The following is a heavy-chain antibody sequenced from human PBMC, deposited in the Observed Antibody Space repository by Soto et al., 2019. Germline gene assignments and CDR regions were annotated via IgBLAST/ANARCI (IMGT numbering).Heavy chain of an antibody. CDR2: IFASDEK. D-gene: IGHD2-15*01. CDR3: ARSYCSGGGCSFYYGMDV. CDR1: GFSLSNPKMG. Sequence: SGPTLVNPTETLTLTCTVAGFSLSNPKMGVSWIRQPPGKALEWLAHIFASDEKSYSTSLKSRLTVSQDTSKSQVVLTMTNMDPVDTATYYCARSYCSGGGCSFYYGMDVWGQGTTVTVSS. J-gene: IGHJ6*02. V-gene: IGHV2-26*01.